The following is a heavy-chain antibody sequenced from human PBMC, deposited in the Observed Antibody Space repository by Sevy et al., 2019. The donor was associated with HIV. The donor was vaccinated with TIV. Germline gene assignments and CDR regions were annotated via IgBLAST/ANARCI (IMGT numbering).Heavy chain of an antibody. CDR2: IYWNDDK. Sequence: SGPTLVKPTQTLTLTCTFSGFSLSTSGVGVGWIRQPPGKALEWLALIYWNDDKRYSPSLKSRLTITKDTSKNQVVITMTNMDPVDTATYYCAHDYDSSGSMILDAFDIWGQGTMVTVSS. V-gene: IGHV2-5*01. D-gene: IGHD3-22*01. CDR1: GFSLSTSGVG. J-gene: IGHJ3*02. CDR3: AHDYDSSGSMILDAFDI.